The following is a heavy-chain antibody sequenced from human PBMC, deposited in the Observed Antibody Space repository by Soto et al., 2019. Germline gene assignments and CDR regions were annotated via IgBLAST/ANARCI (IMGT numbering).Heavy chain of an antibody. D-gene: IGHD3-3*01. CDR3: VTYDSEELHTFHI. CDR2: IKHSGSS. CDR1: AGSFSHYY. J-gene: IGHJ3*02. V-gene: IGHV4-34*01. Sequence: SETLSLTCAVYAGSFSHYYWNWIRQSPGKGLEWIGKIKHSGSSNYNPSLRSRVSISVDMSKNQFSLRLTSVTAADTAVYYCVTYDSEELHTFHIWGQGTTVTVSS.